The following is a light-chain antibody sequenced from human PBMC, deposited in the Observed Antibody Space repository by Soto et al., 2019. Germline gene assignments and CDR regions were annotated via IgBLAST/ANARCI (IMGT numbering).Light chain of an antibody. CDR2: GAS. CDR3: QHYNNWPFT. CDR1: QSVSSN. V-gene: IGKV3-15*01. Sequence: EIVMTQAPATLSVSPGERVTLSCRASQSVSSNLAWYQQKPGQAPTLLIYGASARATGIPVRFSGSRSGTEFTLTISSLQSEDFAVYYCQHYNNWPFTFGQGTNLEIK. J-gene: IGKJ2*01.